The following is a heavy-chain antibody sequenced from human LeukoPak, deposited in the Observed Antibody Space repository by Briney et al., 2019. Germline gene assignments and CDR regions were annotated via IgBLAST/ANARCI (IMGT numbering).Heavy chain of an antibody. V-gene: IGHV3-53*04. Sequence: PGGSLRLSCVASGFNVSTNYLSWVRQAPGKGLEWVSIMYSGESTYYANSVRGRFTISRHDSKNTLYLQMNTLRPEDTALYYCARAKWGSYWYFDLWGRGTLVTVSS. CDR2: MYSGEST. D-gene: IGHD2-8*01. CDR1: GFNVSTNY. CDR3: ARAKWGSYWYFDL. J-gene: IGHJ2*01.